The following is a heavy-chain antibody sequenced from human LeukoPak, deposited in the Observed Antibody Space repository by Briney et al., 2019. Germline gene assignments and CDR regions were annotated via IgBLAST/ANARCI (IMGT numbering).Heavy chain of an antibody. Sequence: GGSLRLSCTASGFTFGDYAMSWFRQAPGKGLEWVGFIRSKAYGGTTEYAASVKGRFTISRDDSKSIAYLQMNSLKTEDTAVYYCTRERPSLLTTVTIYWGQGTLVTVSS. V-gene: IGHV3-49*03. J-gene: IGHJ4*02. CDR3: TRERPSLLTTVTIY. D-gene: IGHD4-11*01. CDR2: IRSKAYGGTT. CDR1: GFTFGDYA.